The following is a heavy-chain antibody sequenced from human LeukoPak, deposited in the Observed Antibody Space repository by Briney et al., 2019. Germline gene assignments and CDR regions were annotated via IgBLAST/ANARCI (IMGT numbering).Heavy chain of an antibody. CDR2: IYYSGST. CDR1: GGSISSGGYY. V-gene: IGHV4-31*03. J-gene: IGHJ4*02. Sequence: SETLSLTCTVSGGSISSGGYYWSWIRQHPGKGLEWIGYIYYSGSTYYNPSLKSRVTISVDTSKNQFSLKLSSVTAADTAVYYCASNYYDSSGYFDYWGQGTLVTVSS. D-gene: IGHD3-22*01. CDR3: ASNYYDSSGYFDY.